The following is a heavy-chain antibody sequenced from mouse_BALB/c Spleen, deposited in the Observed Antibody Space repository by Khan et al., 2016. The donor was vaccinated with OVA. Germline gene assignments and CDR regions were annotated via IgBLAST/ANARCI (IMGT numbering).Heavy chain of an antibody. CDR3: ARLYAMDY. CDR2: ISSGGSDT. V-gene: IGHV5-9-3*01. Sequence: EVELVESGGGLVKPVGSLKLSCAASGFTFSSYVMSWVRQTPEKRLEWVATISSGGSDTYYPDSVKGRFTISRDNANNTLYLQMSSLRSEDTAMYYCARLYAMDYWGQGTSVTVSS. J-gene: IGHJ4*01. CDR1: GFTFSSYV.